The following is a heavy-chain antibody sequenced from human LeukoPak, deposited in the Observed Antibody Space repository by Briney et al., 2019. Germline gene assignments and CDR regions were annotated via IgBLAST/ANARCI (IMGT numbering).Heavy chain of an antibody. CDR1: GFTFSSYS. CDR2: ITSSSSYI. V-gene: IGHV3-21*01. D-gene: IGHD3-10*01. J-gene: IGHJ5*02. CDR3: ARDVSYRGRASWFDP. Sequence: GGSLRLSCAASGFTFSSYSMVWVRQAPGKGLEWVSSITSSSSYIYYADSVKGRFTISRDNAKNSLYLQMNSLRAEDTAVYYCARDVSYRGRASWFDPWGQGTLVTVSS.